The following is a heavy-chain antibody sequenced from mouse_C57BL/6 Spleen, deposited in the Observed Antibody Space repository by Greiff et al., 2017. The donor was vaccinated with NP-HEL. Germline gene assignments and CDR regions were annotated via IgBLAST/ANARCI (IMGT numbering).Heavy chain of an antibody. CDR3: AREGKVPEPDY. Sequence: QVQLQQSGAELVKPGASVKISCKASGYAFSSYWMNWVKQRPGKGLEWIGQIYPGDGDTNYNGKFKGKATLTADKSSSTAYMQLSSLTSEDSAVYFCAREGKVPEPDYWGQGTTLTVSS. CDR1: GYAFSSYW. J-gene: IGHJ2*01. V-gene: IGHV1-80*01. CDR2: IYPGDGDT.